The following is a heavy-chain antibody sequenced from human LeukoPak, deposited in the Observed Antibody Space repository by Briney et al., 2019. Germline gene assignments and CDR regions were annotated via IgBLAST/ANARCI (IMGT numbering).Heavy chain of an antibody. CDR1: GGSISSGSYY. Sequence: PSQTLSLTCTVSGGSISSGSYYWSWIRQPAGKGLEWIGRIYTSGSTNYNPSLKSRVTISVDTSKNQFSLKLSSVTAADTAVYYCASQTVVAAIEGAFDIWGQGTMVTVSS. CDR2: IYTSGST. J-gene: IGHJ3*02. D-gene: IGHD2-15*01. V-gene: IGHV4-61*02. CDR3: ASQTVVAAIEGAFDI.